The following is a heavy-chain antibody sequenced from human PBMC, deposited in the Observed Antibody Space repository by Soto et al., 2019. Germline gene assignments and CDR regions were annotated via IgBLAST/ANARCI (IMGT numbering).Heavy chain of an antibody. CDR2: INSDGSST. CDR3: ARGSNHFDY. CDR1: GFTFRSYW. V-gene: IGHV3-74*01. D-gene: IGHD4-4*01. Sequence: GGSLRLSCAASGFTFRSYWMQWVRQAPGKGLVWVSWINSDGSSTSYADSVKGRFTISRDNAKNTLYLQMNSLRAEDTAVYYCARGSNHFDYWGQGTLVTVSS. J-gene: IGHJ4*02.